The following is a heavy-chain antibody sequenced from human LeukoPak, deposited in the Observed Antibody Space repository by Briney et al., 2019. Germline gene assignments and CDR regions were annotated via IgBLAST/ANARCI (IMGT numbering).Heavy chain of an antibody. CDR1: GGSISSYY. CDR2: IYYSGST. J-gene: IGHJ4*02. Sequence: PSETLSLTCTVSGGSISSYYWSWIRQPPGKGLEWLGYIYYSGSTNYNPSPKSRVTISVDMSKNQFSLKLSSVTAADTAVYYCTRGGAVVAATPTLFDYWGQGTLVTVSS. V-gene: IGHV4-59*01. CDR3: TRGGAVVAATPTLFDY. D-gene: IGHD2-15*01.